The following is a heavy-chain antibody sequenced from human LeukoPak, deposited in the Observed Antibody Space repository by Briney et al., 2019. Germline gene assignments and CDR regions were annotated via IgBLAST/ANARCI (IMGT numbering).Heavy chain of an antibody. CDR3: ARARSGWDHDAFDI. CDR1: GGTFSSYA. V-gene: IGHV1-69*05. CDR2: IIPVFGTS. J-gene: IGHJ3*02. D-gene: IGHD6-19*01. Sequence: SVKVSCKASGGTFSSYAISWVRQAPGQGLEWMGGIIPVFGTSNYAQKFQGRVTMTRDMSTSTVYMELSSLRSEDTAVYYCARARSGWDHDAFDIWGQGTMVTVSS.